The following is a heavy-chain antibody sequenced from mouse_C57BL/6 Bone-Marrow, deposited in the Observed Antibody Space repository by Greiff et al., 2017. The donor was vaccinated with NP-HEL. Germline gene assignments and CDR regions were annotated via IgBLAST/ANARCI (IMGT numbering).Heavy chain of an antibody. D-gene: IGHD1-1*01. Sequence: EVQLQQSGAELVRPGASVKLSCTASGFNIKDDYMHWVKQRPEQGLEWIGWIDPENGDTEYASKFQGKATITADTSSNTAYLQLSSLTSEDTAVYYCTTEFYYYGKAYWGQGTLVTVSA. J-gene: IGHJ3*01. V-gene: IGHV14-4*01. CDR3: TTEFYYYGKAY. CDR2: IDPENGDT. CDR1: GFNIKDDY.